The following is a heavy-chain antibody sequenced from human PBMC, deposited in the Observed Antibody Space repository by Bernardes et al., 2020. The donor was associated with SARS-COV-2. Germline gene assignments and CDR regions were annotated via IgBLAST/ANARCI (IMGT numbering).Heavy chain of an antibody. D-gene: IGHD1-26*01. V-gene: IGHV5-51*01. CDR3: ARHDNVALSNGRYYWYGLDV. CDR1: GYSFTSYW. Sequence: GGSLKISCKGSGYSFTSYWIGLVRQMPGKGLEWMGIIYPGDSDTTYCTSFQGQVTLPADKSISTAYLQWSSLKASDTAMYYCARHDNVALSNGRYYWYGLDVWGQGTTVTVSS. CDR2: IYPGDSDT. J-gene: IGHJ6*02.